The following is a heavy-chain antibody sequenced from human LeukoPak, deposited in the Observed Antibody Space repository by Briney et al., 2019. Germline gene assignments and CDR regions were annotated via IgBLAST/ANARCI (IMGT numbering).Heavy chain of an antibody. D-gene: IGHD1-26*01. CDR1: GGSFSGYY. CDR2: INHSGST. J-gene: IGHJ4*02. V-gene: IGHV4-34*01. Sequence: SETLSLTCAVYGGSFSGYYWSWIRQPPGKGLEWIGEINHSGSTNYNPSLKSRVTISVDTSKNQFSLKLSSVTAADTAVYYCASERVGATGQNYWGQGTLVTVSS. CDR3: ASERVGATGQNY.